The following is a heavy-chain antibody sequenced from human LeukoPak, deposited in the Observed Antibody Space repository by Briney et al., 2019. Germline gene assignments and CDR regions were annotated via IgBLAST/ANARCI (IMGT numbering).Heavy chain of an antibody. J-gene: IGHJ4*02. CDR3: ARGHYYESSGDYPGGDY. CDR2: INPSGGST. D-gene: IGHD3-22*01. Sequence: ASVKVSCRASGYTFTNYYMYWVRQAPGQGLEWMGIINPSGGSTSYAEKFQGRVTMTRDTSTSTVYMELRSLRSEDTAVYYCARGHYYESSGDYPGGDYWGQGTLVTVSS. CDR1: GYTFTNYY. V-gene: IGHV1-46*01.